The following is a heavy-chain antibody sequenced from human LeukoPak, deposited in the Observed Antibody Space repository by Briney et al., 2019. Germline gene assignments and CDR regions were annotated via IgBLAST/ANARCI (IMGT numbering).Heavy chain of an antibody. CDR1: GGSISSYY. CDR3: ARENLLGYCSSTSCYRDNWFDP. J-gene: IGHJ5*02. Sequence: SETLSLTCTVSGGSISSYYWSWIRQPAGKGLEWIGRIYTSGSTNYNPSLKSRVTMSVDTSKNQFSLKLSSVTAADTAVYYCARENLLGYCSSTSCYRDNWFDPWGQGTLVTVSS. V-gene: IGHV4-4*07. CDR2: IYTSGST. D-gene: IGHD2-2*01.